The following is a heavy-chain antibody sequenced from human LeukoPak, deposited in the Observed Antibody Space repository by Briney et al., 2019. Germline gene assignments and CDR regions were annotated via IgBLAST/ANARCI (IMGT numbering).Heavy chain of an antibody. CDR1: GGSFSGYY. J-gene: IGHJ6*02. CDR2: INHSGST. D-gene: IGHD2-2*01. V-gene: IGHV4-34*01. Sequence: SETLSLTCAVYGGSFSGYYWSWIRQPPGKGLEWIGEINHSGSTNYNPSLKSRVTISVDTSKNQFSLKLSSVTAADTAVYYCARYCSSTSCYPRNRYYYGMDVWGQGTTVTASS. CDR3: ARYCSSTSCYPRNRYYYGMDV.